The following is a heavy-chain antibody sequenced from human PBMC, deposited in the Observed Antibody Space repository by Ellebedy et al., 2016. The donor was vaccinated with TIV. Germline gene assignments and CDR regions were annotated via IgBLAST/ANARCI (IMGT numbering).Heavy chain of an antibody. CDR1: GFTFSSYS. CDR3: ARDSGIRTVDY. Sequence: GESLKISCAASGFTFSSYSMNWVRQAPGKGLEWVSYISSSSSTIYYADSVKGRFTISRDNAKNSLYLQMNSLRAEDTAVYYCARDSGIRTVDYWGQGTLVTVSS. CDR2: ISSSSSTI. D-gene: IGHD3-10*01. J-gene: IGHJ4*02. V-gene: IGHV3-48*04.